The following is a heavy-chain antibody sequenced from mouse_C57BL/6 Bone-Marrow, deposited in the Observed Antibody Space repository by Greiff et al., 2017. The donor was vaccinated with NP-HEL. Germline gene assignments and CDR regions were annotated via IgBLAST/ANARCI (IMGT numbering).Heavy chain of an antibody. D-gene: IGHD1-1*01. CDR3: ARFFYYYGSSYGYFDV. CDR1: GYTFTDYN. Sequence: EVKLQESGPELVKPGASVKIPCKASGYTFTDYNMDWVKQSPGQSLEWIGDINPNNGGTIYNQKFKGKATLTVDQSSSTAYMELRSLTSEDTAVYYCARFFYYYGSSYGYFDVWGTGTTVTVSS. CDR2: INPNNGGT. J-gene: IGHJ1*03. V-gene: IGHV1-18*01.